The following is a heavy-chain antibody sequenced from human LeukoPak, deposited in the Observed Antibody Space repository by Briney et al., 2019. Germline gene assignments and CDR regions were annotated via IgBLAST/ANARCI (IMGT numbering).Heavy chain of an antibody. CDR1: GYTFTGYY. J-gene: IGHJ1*01. V-gene: IGHV1-2*02. D-gene: IGHD3-22*01. CDR3: ARDYDSSSEYFQH. CDR2: INPNSGGT. Sequence: ASVKVSCKASGYTFTGYYMHWVRQTPGQGLEWMGWINPNSGGTNYAQKFQGRVTMTGDTSISTAYMELSRLRSDDTAVYYCARDYDSSSEYFQHWGQGTLVTVSS.